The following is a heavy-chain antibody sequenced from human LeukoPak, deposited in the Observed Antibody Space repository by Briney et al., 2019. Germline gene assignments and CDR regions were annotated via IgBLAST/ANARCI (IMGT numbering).Heavy chain of an antibody. CDR2: IYLRGNT. J-gene: IGHJ4*02. CDR3: ARECSWGNDILTGWKHFDF. Sequence: SETLSLTCAISGGSISSSNWWTWVRQPPGKGLEWVGEIYLRGNTNYNPSLERRVTISVDTSKNPFSLKLSSVSAADTAVYYCARECSWGNDILTGWKHFDFWCQGTRVTVSS. CDR1: GGSISSSNW. V-gene: IGHV4-4*02. D-gene: IGHD3-9*01.